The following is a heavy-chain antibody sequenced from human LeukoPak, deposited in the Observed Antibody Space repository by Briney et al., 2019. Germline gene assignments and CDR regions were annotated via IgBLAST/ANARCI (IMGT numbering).Heavy chain of an antibody. V-gene: IGHV4-39*01. CDR2: IYYSGST. CDR1: GGSISSSTYY. J-gene: IGHJ3*02. D-gene: IGHD6-13*01. Sequence: SETLSLTRTVSGGSISSSTYYWGWIRQPPGKGLEWIGSIYYSGSTYYNASLKSRVTISADTSKNQFSLKLSSVTAADTAVHYCARPLSGSSSWHGDAFDIWGQGTMVTVSS. CDR3: ARPLSGSSSWHGDAFDI.